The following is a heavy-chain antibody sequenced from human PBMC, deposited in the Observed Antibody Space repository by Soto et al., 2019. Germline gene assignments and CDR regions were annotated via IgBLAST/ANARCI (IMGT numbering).Heavy chain of an antibody. CDR3: ARDSYGNFDD. CDR1: GYIFTNYG. CDR2: INTDNGNT. J-gene: IGHJ4*02. V-gene: IGHV1-18*01. Sequence: QVQLVQSGAEVKKTGASVKVSCKASGYIFTNYGFNWVRQAPGQGLEWMGWINTDNGNTNYAQKLHGRVTMTTDTSTTTAYMELRSLRSDDTAVYYCARDSYGNFDDWGQGTLVTVSS. D-gene: IGHD3-10*01.